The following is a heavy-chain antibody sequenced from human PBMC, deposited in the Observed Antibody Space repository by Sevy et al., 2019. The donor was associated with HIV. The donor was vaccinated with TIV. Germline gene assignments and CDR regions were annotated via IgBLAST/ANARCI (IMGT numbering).Heavy chain of an antibody. D-gene: IGHD3-22*01. J-gene: IGHJ4*02. V-gene: IGHV3-23*01. CDR2: ISGSGGST. CDR3: AKVVKEGYYYDSSGYYDY. CDR1: GFTFSSYA. Sequence: GGSLRLSCAASGFTFSSYAMSWVRQAPWKGLEWVSAISGSGGSTYYADSVKGRFTISRDNSKNTLYLQMNSLRAEDTAVYYCAKVVKEGYYYDSSGYYDYWGQGTLVTVSS.